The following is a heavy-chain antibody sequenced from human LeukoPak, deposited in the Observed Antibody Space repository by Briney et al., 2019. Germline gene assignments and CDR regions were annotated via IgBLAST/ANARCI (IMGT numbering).Heavy chain of an antibody. CDR1: GYSFPNYW. CDR2: IYPGDSHT. V-gene: IGHV5-51*01. Sequence: GESLKIPCEGSGYSFPNYWIGWVRQMPGKGLEWMGIIYPGDSHTRYSPSFQDQVTISVDKSISTAYLQWSSLKASDTAMYYCARGPYAYTSSATLGSYNWFDPWGQGSLVTVSS. CDR3: ARGPYAYTSSATLGSYNWFDP. J-gene: IGHJ5*02. D-gene: IGHD2-2*02.